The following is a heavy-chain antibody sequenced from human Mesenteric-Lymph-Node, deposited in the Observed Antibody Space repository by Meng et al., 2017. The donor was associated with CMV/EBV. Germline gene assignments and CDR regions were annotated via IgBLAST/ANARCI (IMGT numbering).Heavy chain of an antibody. CDR2: IYYSGST. CDR3: ARGGSSANYYYYYGMDV. CDR1: GGSISSSSYY. V-gene: IGHV4-39*07. Sequence: SETLSLTCTVSGGSISSSSYYWGWIRQPPGKGLEWIGSIYYSGSTYYNPSLKSRVTISLDTSKNQFSLKLSSVTAADTAVYYCARGGSSANYYYYYGMDVWGQGTTVTVSS. D-gene: IGHD2-2*01. J-gene: IGHJ6*02.